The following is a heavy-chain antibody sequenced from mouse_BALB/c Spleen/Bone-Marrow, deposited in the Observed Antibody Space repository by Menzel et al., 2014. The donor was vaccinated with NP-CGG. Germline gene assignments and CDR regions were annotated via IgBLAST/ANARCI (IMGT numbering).Heavy chain of an antibody. D-gene: IGHD1-1*01. J-gene: IGHJ3*01. CDR3: AMYYCGSSLFAY. Sequence: EVMLVESGAELVKPGASVKLSCTASGFNIKDTYMHWVKQRPEQGLEWIGRIGPANGNTKYDPKFQGKATITADTSSNTAYLQLSSLTSEDTAVYYCAMYYCGSSLFAYWGQGTLVTVSA. CDR1: GFNIKDTY. CDR2: IGPANGNT. V-gene: IGHV14-3*02.